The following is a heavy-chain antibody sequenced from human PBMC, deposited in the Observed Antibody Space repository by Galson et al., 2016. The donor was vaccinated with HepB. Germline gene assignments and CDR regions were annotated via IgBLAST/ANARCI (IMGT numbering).Heavy chain of an antibody. CDR1: GGSFSGYY. CDR3: ASYLIQSWAGSDAFDT. Sequence: LSLTCAVYGGSFSGYYWSWIRQPPGTGLAWIGEIHHSGSTDYNPSLKSRVSISVDTSKNHFSLKLISVSAAYTAMYYCASYLIQSWAGSDAFDTLGQGTMVTVSS. CDR2: IHHSGST. V-gene: IGHV4-34*01. D-gene: IGHD5-18*01. J-gene: IGHJ3*02.